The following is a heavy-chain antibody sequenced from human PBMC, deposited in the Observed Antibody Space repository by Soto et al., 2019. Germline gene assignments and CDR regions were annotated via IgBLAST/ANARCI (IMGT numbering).Heavy chain of an antibody. CDR3: ARDCSGGSCYNNWFDP. D-gene: IGHD2-15*01. J-gene: IGHJ5*02. Sequence: GASVKVSCKASGYTFTSYGISWVRQAPGQGLEWMGWISAYNGNTNYAQKLQGRVTMTTDTSTSTAYMELRSLRSDDTAVYYCARDCSGGSCYNNWFDPWGQGTLVTVSS. CDR1: GYTFTSYG. CDR2: ISAYNGNT. V-gene: IGHV1-18*01.